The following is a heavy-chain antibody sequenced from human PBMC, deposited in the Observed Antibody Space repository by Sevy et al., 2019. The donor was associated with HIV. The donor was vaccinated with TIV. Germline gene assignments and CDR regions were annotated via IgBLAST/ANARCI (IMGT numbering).Heavy chain of an antibody. CDR1: GFTFSKYS. J-gene: IGHJ4*02. V-gene: IGHV3-23*01. Sequence: GSLRLSCAASGFTFSKYSMSWVRQPPGKGLEWVSTLSFGCGEINHADAVKGRFTISRDNSKNSLYLQMNNLRAEDTAVYYCAREGCTKPHDYWGQGTLVTVSS. CDR2: LSFGCGEI. D-gene: IGHD2-8*01. CDR3: AREGCTKPHDY.